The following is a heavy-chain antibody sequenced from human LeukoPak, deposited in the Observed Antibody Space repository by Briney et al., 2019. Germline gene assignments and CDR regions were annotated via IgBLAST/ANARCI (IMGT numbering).Heavy chain of an antibody. J-gene: IGHJ3*02. CDR2: ISSSSSYT. CDR1: GFTFSNYT. V-gene: IGHV3-21*01. Sequence: GGSLRLSCAASGFTFSNYTMNWVRQAPGKGLEWVSSISSSSSYTYYADSVKGRFTISRDNAKNSLYLQMNSLRAEDTAVYYCARDGIRSPDAFDIWGQGTMVTVSS. CDR3: ARDGIRSPDAFDI. D-gene: IGHD1-1*01.